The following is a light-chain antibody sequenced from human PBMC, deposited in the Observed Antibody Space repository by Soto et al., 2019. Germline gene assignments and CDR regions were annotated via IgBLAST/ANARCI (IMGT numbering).Light chain of an antibody. CDR1: QSISSY. CDR2: AAS. Sequence: DVQLTQSPSSLSAAVGHRATITCGASQSISSYLNWYQQKPGKAPKLLIYAASSLQSGVPSRFSGSGSGTDFTLTISSLQPEDFATYYCQQSYSTPWTFGQGTKVDIK. J-gene: IGKJ1*01. V-gene: IGKV1-39*01. CDR3: QQSYSTPWT.